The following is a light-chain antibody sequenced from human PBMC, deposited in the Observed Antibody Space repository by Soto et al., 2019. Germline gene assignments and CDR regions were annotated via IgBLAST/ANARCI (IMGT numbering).Light chain of an antibody. V-gene: IGKV3-20*01. Sequence: EIVLTQSPGTLSLSPGERATLSCRASQSVRSNYLAWYQQKPGQPPRRLLYVASSRSTGIPDRLTGSGSGTDFTLTISRLEPEDFAVYYCQQYGGSPTFGEGTRLEIK. CDR1: QSVRSNY. CDR3: QQYGGSPT. CDR2: VAS. J-gene: IGKJ5*01.